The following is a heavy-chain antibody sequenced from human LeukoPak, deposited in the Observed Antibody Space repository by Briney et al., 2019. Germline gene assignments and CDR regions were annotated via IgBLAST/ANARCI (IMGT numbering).Heavy chain of an antibody. D-gene: IGHD1-26*01. CDR1: GYTFTDYY. CDR3: AREYSGSCFDY. Sequence: EASVKVSCTASGYTFTDYYMHWVRQAPGQGLEWMGWINPNSGGTNYAQKFQGRVTMTRDTSISTAYMELSRLLSDDTAVYYCAREYSGSCFDYWGQGTLVTVSS. V-gene: IGHV1-2*02. J-gene: IGHJ4*02. CDR2: INPNSGGT.